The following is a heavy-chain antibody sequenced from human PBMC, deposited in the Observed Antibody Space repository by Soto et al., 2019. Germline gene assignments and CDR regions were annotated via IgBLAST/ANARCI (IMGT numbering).Heavy chain of an antibody. Sequence: ASVKVSCKASGYTFTSYAMHWVRQAPGQRLEWMGWINAGNGNTKYSQKFQGRVTITRDTSASTAYMELSSLRSEDTAVYYCARVRPGYCTNGVCYFYYGMDVWGQGTTVTSP. V-gene: IGHV1-3*01. CDR1: GYTFTSYA. CDR2: INAGNGNT. CDR3: ARVRPGYCTNGVCYFYYGMDV. D-gene: IGHD2-8*01. J-gene: IGHJ6*02.